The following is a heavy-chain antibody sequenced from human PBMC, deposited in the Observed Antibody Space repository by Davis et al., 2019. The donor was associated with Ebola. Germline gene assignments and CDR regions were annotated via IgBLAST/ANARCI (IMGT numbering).Heavy chain of an antibody. CDR3: TLTTVTHPDY. Sequence: GESLKISCAASGFTFSSFAMSWVRQAPGKGLEWVSAISGSGGSTYYADSVKGRLTISRDNSKNTAYLQMNSLKTEDTAVYYCTLTTVTHPDYWGQGTLVTVSS. J-gene: IGHJ4*02. CDR1: GFTFSSFA. V-gene: IGHV3-23*01. D-gene: IGHD4-11*01. CDR2: ISGSGGST.